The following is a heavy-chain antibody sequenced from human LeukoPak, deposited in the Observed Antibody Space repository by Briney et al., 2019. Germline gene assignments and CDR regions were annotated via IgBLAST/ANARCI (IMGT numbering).Heavy chain of an antibody. D-gene: IGHD6-19*01. J-gene: IGHJ4*02. CDR3: EKEPVRVAGAFDY. Sequence: PGGSLRLSCAASGFTFSSYAMSWVRQAPGKGLEGVSAISCSGGSTYYADSVKVRFTISRDNPKNTLYLQMNSLRAEDTAVYYCEKEPVRVAGAFDYWGQGTLVTVSS. CDR2: ISCSGGST. V-gene: IGHV3-23*01. CDR1: GFTFSSYA.